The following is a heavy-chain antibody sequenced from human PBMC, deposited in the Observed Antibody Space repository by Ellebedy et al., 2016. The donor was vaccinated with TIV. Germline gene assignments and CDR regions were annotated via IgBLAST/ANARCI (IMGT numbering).Heavy chain of an antibody. CDR2: IYYTGST. CDR1: GGSVTSDTYY. CDR3: ARSQYSSSQLGMNV. J-gene: IGHJ6*02. Sequence: MPSETLSLTCTVSGGSVTSDTYYWSWIRQPPGKGLECIGYIYYTGSTNYNPSLTSRVTISLDNSKNQFSLKLSSVTAADTAVYYCARSQYSSSQLGMNVWGQGTTVTVSS. D-gene: IGHD5-18*01. V-gene: IGHV4-61*01.